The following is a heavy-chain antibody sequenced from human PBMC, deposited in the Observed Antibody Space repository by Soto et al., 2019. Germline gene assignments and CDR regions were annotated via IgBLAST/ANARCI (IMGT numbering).Heavy chain of an antibody. CDR3: ARDPRYCSSTSCPTSYYYYGMDV. V-gene: IGHV3-33*01. J-gene: IGHJ6*02. CDR2: IWYDGSNK. Sequence: GGSLRLSCAASGFTFSSYGMHWVRQAPGKGLEWVAVIWYDGSNKYYADSVKGRFTISRDNSKNTLYLQMNSLGAEETAGYYCARDPRYCSSTSCPTSYYYYGMDVWGQGTTVTVSS. CDR1: GFTFSSYG. D-gene: IGHD2-2*01.